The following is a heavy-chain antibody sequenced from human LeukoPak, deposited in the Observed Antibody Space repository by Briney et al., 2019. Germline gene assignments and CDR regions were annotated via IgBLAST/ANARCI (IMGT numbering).Heavy chain of an antibody. V-gene: IGHV4-4*02. CDR1: GGSISSSNW. D-gene: IGHD3-3*01. CDR3: ARAYDFWSGYLDY. Sequence: SGTLSLTCAVSGGSISSSNWWSWVRQPPGKGLEWIGEIYHSGSTNYNPSLKSRVTISVDKSKNQFSLKLSSVTAADTAVYYCARAYDFWSGYLDYWGQGTLVTVSS. CDR2: IYHSGST. J-gene: IGHJ4*02.